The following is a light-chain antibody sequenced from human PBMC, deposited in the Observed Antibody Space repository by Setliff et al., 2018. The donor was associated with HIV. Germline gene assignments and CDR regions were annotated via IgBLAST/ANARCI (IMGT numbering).Light chain of an antibody. CDR2: SNF. CDR1: ISNIGSNT. CDR3: AAWDDSLNGYV. J-gene: IGLJ1*01. Sequence: LTQPPSASGTHGQRVTISCSGSISNIGSNTINWYQRLPGTAPKLLIYSNFQRPSGVPDRFSASKSGTSASLAISGLQSDDEADYYCAAWDDSLNGYVFGTGT. V-gene: IGLV1-44*01.